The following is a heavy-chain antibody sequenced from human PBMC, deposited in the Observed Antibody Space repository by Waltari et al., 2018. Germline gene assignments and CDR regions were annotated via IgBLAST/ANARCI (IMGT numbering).Heavy chain of an antibody. CDR2: SSGSGGST. J-gene: IGHJ4*02. CDR3: ARWREWLRLDY. V-gene: IGHV3-23*01. D-gene: IGHD5-12*01. CDR1: GFTFSSYA. Sequence: EVQLLESGGGLVQPGGSLRLSCAASGFTFSSYAMSWVRQAPGKGREWVSASSGSGGSTYYADSVKGRFTISRDNSKNTLYLQMNSLRAEDTAVYYCARWREWLRLDYWGQGTLVTVSS.